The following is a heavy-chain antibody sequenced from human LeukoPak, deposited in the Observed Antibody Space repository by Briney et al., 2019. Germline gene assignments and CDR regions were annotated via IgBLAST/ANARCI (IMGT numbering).Heavy chain of an antibody. V-gene: IGHV4-39*01. CDR3: ATGTRSDNCKKCGFFDS. Sequence: SETLSLTCTVSGGSVSSSSIYWGWLLQPPGKGLEWIGSIYYSGSTYYNPSLKSQVIISVDTSKNQFSLELTSVTAPDTAVYYCATGTRSDNCKKCGFFDSWGQGILVTVSS. J-gene: IGHJ4*02. CDR2: IYYSGST. CDR1: GGSVSSSSIY. D-gene: IGHD1-14*01.